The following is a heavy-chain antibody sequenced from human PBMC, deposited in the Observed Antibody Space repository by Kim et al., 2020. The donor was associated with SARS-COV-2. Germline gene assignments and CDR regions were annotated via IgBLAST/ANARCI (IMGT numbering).Heavy chain of an antibody. V-gene: IGHV3-30*02. Sequence: KGRFTISRDNSKNTLYLQMNSLRAEDTAVYYCAKALGYCSSTSCSPGMDVWGQGTTVTVSS. CDR3: AKALGYCSSTSCSPGMDV. J-gene: IGHJ6*02. D-gene: IGHD2-2*01.